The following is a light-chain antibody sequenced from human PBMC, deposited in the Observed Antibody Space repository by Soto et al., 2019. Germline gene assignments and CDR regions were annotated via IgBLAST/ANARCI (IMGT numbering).Light chain of an antibody. CDR1: SSNIGAGYA. CDR2: SND. CDR3: SSYAGSNTFV. V-gene: IGLV1-40*01. Sequence: QSVLTQPPSVSGAPGQRVTISCTGSSSNIGAGYAVHWYQQLPGTAPKLLIYSNDNRPSGVPDRFSGSKSGTSASLAITGLQAEDEADYYCSSYAGSNTFVFGTGTKLTVL. J-gene: IGLJ1*01.